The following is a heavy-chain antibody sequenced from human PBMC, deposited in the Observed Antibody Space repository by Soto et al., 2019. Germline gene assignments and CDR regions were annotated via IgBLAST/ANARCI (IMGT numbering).Heavy chain of an antibody. V-gene: IGHV1-18*01. CDR1: GYTFTSYG. CDR3: ARDRGVVEGDDAFDI. Sequence: RASVKVSCKASGYTFTSYGISWVRQAPGQGLEWMGWISAYNGNTNYAQKLQGRVTMTTDTSTSTAYMELRSLRSDDTAVYYCARDRGVVEGDDAFDIWGQGTMVTVSS. CDR2: ISAYNGNT. J-gene: IGHJ3*02. D-gene: IGHD2-15*01.